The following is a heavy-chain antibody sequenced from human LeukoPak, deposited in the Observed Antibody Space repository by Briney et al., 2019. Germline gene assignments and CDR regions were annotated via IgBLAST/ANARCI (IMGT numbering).Heavy chain of an antibody. CDR2: ISWNSGSI. CDR1: GFTFDDYA. CDR3: AKDQSPYYGYPDY. V-gene: IGHV3-9*01. D-gene: IGHD3-16*01. J-gene: IGHJ4*02. Sequence: GGSLRLSCAASGFTFDDYAMHWVRQAPGKGLEWVSGISWNSGSIGYADSVKGRFTISRDNAKNSLYLQMNSLRAEDTALYYCAKDQSPYYGYPDYWGQGTLVTVSS.